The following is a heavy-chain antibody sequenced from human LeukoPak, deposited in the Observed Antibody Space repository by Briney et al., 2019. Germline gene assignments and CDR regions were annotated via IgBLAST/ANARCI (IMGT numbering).Heavy chain of an antibody. CDR1: GGTFSTSV. D-gene: IGHD2-15*01. CDR2: IIPIIDVA. Sequence: SVKVSCKASGGTFSTSVITWVRQAPGQGLEWMGRIIPIIDVAKAAQRFRDKVTITADKSTSTAYMELSSLRSEDTAMYYCARKNYCSGGSCYSRGWFDPWGQGTLVTVSS. CDR3: ARKNYCSGGSCYSRGWFDP. V-gene: IGHV1-69*04. J-gene: IGHJ5*02.